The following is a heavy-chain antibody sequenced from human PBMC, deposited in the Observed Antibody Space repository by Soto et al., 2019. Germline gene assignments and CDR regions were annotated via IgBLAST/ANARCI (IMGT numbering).Heavy chain of an antibody. J-gene: IGHJ3*02. D-gene: IGHD4-17*01. CDR3: ARDRVTTGWYAFDI. V-gene: IGHV4-31*03. CDR1: GGSISSGGYY. CDR2: IYYSGST. Sequence: QVQLQESGPGLVKPSQTLSLTCTVSGGSISSGGYYWSWIRQHPGKGLEWIGYIYYSGSTYYNPSLKSGVSISVDTSKNQFSLKLSSVTAADTAVYYCARDRVTTGWYAFDIWGQGTMVTVSS.